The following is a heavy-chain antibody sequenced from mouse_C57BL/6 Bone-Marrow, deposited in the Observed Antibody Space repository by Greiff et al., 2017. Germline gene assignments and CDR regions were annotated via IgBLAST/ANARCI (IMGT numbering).Heavy chain of an antibody. D-gene: IGHD1-1*01. J-gene: IGHJ2*01. CDR1: GYTFTSYW. CDR3: ARRGYYYGFDY. Sequence: VQLQQPGAELVRPGSSVKLSCKASGYTFTSYWMDWVKQRPGQGLEWIGNIYPSDSETHYNQKFKDKATLTVDKSSSTAYMQLSSLTSEDSAVYYCARRGYYYGFDYWGQGTTLTVSS. V-gene: IGHV1-61*01. CDR2: IYPSDSET.